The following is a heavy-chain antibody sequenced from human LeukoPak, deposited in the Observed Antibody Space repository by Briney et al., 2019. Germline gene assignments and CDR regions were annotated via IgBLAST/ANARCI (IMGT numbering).Heavy chain of an antibody. CDR2: ISAYNGNT. J-gene: IGHJ5*02. V-gene: IGHV1-18*01. CDR1: GDTFSSFA. Sequence: ASVKVSCKASGDTFSSFAFSWVRQAPGQGLEWMGWISAYNGNTNYAQKLQGRVTMTTDTSTSTAYMELRSLRSDDTAVYYCARDGDSYYYDSSGYYYHWGQGTLVTVSS. CDR3: ARDGDSYYYDSSGYYYH. D-gene: IGHD3-22*01.